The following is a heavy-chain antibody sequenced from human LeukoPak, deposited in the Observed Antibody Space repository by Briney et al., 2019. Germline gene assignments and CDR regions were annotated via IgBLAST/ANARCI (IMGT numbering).Heavy chain of an antibody. D-gene: IGHD6-13*01. CDR3: AKAVGSSWYQGIDY. CDR1: GFTFDDYA. V-gene: IGHV3-9*03. CDR2: ISWNSGSI. J-gene: IGHJ4*02. Sequence: PGGSLRLSCAASGFTFDDYAMHWVRQAPGKGLEWVAGISWNSGSIGYADSVKGRFTISRDNAKNSLYLQMNSLRAEDMALYYCAKAVGSSWYQGIDYWGQGTLVTVSS.